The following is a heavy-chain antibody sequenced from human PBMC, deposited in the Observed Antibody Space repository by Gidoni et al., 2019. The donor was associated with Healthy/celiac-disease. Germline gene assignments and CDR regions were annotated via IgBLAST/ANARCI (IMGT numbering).Heavy chain of an antibody. CDR3: ASIRCGGDCYNYWYFDL. V-gene: IGHV4-38-2*01. D-gene: IGHD2-21*02. CDR1: GYSISSGYY. Sequence: QVQLQESGPGLVKPSETLSLTCAVSGYSISSGYYWGWIRQPPGKGLEWIGSIYHSGSTYYNPSLKSRVTISVDTSKNQFSLKLSSVTAADTAVYYCASIRCGGDCYNYWYFDLWGRGTLVTVSS. CDR2: IYHSGST. J-gene: IGHJ2*01.